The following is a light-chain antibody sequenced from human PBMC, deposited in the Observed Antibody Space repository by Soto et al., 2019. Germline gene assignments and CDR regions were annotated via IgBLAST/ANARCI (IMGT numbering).Light chain of an antibody. J-gene: IGKJ4*01. CDR1: QGIASN. V-gene: IGKV3-15*01. Sequence: EIVMTQSPATLSVSPGERATLSCRASQGIASNLAWYQQKPGQAPRLLISGASTRATGIPARFSGSGSGTEFTHTISSLQSEDFAVYYCQQYNNWLPLTFGGGTKVEIK. CDR3: QQYNNWLPLT. CDR2: GAS.